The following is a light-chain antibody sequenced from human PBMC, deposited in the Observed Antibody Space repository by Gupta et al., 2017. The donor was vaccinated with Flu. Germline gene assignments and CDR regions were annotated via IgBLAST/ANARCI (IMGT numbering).Light chain of an antibody. J-gene: IGLJ2*01. CDR3: SSYTGSTTI. CDR2: DVT. V-gene: IGLV2-14*03. CDR1: SSDVGDFDY. Sequence: QSALTQPASVSGSPGQSITISCTATSSDVGDFDYVSWYQQHPGKAPELMIYDVTYRPSGVSNRFSASKSENTASLTISGLQPEDEADYFCSSYTGSTTIFGGGTKLTVL.